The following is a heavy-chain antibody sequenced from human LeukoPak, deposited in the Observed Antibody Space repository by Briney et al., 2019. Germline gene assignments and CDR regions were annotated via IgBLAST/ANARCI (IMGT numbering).Heavy chain of an antibody. CDR3: AREGLTSVIAFDS. D-gene: IGHD2-15*01. V-gene: IGHV3-21*01. CDR2: ISGTSKYI. CDR1: GFTFSYYT. Sequence: GGSLRLSCAASGFTFSYYTMHWVRQAPGKGLEWVSSISGTSKYIYYEDSLKGRFTVSRDHADNSLSLHIASLRGDDTAVYHCAREGLTSVIAFDSWGQGTLVTVSS. J-gene: IGHJ5*01.